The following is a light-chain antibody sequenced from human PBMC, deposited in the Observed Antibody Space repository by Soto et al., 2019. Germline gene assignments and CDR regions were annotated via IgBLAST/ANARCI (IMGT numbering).Light chain of an antibody. J-gene: IGKJ1*01. CDR2: RTS. CDR3: QEYNGRSS. V-gene: IGKV3-15*01. CDR1: QNVAGD. Sequence: RVTTQSPATLSVSPGERATLSCRASQNVAGDLAWYQQKPGQAPRLLIYRTSTSATGIPARFSGSGSGTEFTHTISSLQSEDFAVYYCQEYNGRSSFGPGTKVEIK.